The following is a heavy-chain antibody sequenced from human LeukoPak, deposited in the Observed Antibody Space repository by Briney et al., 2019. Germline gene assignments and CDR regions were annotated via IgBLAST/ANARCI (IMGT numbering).Heavy chain of an antibody. J-gene: IGHJ4*02. CDR2: ISAYNGNT. CDR1: GGTFSSYA. D-gene: IGHD1-26*01. Sequence: ASVKVSCKASGGTFSSYAISWVRQAPGQGLEWMGWISAYNGNTNYAQKFQGRVTMTTDTSTSTAYMELRSLRSDDTAVYYCARAGGSYAETRERSGDYWGQGTLVTVSS. CDR3: ARAGGSYAETRERSGDY. V-gene: IGHV1-18*01.